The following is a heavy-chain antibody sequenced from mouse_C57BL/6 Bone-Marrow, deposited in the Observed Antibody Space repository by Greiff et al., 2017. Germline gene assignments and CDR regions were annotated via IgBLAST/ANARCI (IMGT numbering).Heavy chain of an antibody. CDR2: IRNKANGYTT. V-gene: IGHV7-3*01. Sequence: EVKLVESGGGLVQPGGSLSLSCAASGFTFTDYYMSWVRQPPGKALEWLGFIRNKANGYTTEYSASVKGRFTISRDNSQSILYLQMNALRAEDSATYYCARWGDYVYFDYWGQGTTLTVSS. CDR3: ARWGDYVYFDY. CDR1: GFTFTDYY. D-gene: IGHD2-4*01. J-gene: IGHJ2*01.